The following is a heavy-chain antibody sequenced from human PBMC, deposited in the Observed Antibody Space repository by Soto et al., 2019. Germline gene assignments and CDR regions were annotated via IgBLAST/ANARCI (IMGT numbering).Heavy chain of an antibody. CDR1: GFCFSSYA. CDR3: AEEAHKVIGRVFDY. CDR2: ISGSGGTT. Sequence: EVPLLESGGGLVQTGGSLRLSCSASGFCFSSYAMAWVRQAPGKGLQWVSAISGSGGTTYYADSVRGRFTISIDNSKTTLYMQMNNLRTEVTAIYDSAEEAHKVIGRVFDYWGRGTVVPVSS. J-gene: IGHJ4*02. V-gene: IGHV3-23*01. D-gene: IGHD2-21*01.